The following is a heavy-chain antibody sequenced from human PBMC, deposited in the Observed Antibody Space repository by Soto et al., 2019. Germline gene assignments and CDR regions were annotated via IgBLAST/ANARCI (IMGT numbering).Heavy chain of an antibody. Sequence: EAQLVESGGGLVQPGGSLRLSCAASGFAVSSHYCYWVRRAPGKGLEWVSVIYSGGTTYYAASVGGRFTISRDTSKNTVYLQMNSLRAGDTAMYFCARDRTITDYRSSGALGLWGQGTLVTVSS. D-gene: IGHD3-10*01. CDR2: IYSGGTT. CDR3: ARDRTITDYRSSGALGL. J-gene: IGHJ4*02. V-gene: IGHV3-66*01. CDR1: GFAVSSHY.